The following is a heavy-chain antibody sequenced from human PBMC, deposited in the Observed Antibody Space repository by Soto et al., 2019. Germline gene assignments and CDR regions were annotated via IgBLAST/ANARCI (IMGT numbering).Heavy chain of an antibody. J-gene: IGHJ4*02. D-gene: IGHD3-3*01. CDR3: ARPSGSYYDFWSGQSSLYYFDY. V-gene: IGHV1-18*01. Sequence: GASVKVSCKASGYTFTSYGISWVRQAPGQGLEWMGWISAYNGNTNYAQKLQGRVTMTTDTSTSTAYMELRSLRSDDTAVYYCARPSGSYYDFWSGQSSLYYFDYWGQGTLVTVSS. CDR1: GYTFTSYG. CDR2: ISAYNGNT.